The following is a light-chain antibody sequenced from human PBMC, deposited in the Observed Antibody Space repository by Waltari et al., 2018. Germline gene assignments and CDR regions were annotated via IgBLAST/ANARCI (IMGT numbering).Light chain of an antibody. CDR2: GAS. CDR1: QSVSSNY. Sequence: EIVLTQSPGSLSLSPGERATLSCWASQSVSSNYLAWYQQKPGQAPRLLIYGASTRATGIPDRFSGSGSGTDFTLTITRLEPEECAVYYCQQYASSPLTFGGGTKVEIK. CDR3: QQYASSPLT. J-gene: IGKJ4*01. V-gene: IGKV3-20*01.